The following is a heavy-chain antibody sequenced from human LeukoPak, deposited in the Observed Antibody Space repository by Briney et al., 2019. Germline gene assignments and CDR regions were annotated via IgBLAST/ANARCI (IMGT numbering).Heavy chain of an antibody. CDR1: GFTFSSYA. D-gene: IGHD5-24*01. V-gene: IGHV3-23*01. Sequence: GGSLRLSCAASGFTFSSYAMSWVRQAPGKGLKWVSAISGSGGSTYYADSVKGRFTISRDNSKNTLYLQMNSLRAEDTAVYYCAKPLRDGGSYYFDYWGQGTLVTVSS. CDR3: AKPLRDGGSYYFDY. J-gene: IGHJ4*02. CDR2: ISGSGGST.